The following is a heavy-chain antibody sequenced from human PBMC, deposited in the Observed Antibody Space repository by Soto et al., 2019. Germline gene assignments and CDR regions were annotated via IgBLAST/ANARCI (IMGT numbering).Heavy chain of an antibody. J-gene: IGHJ5*02. Sequence: SETLSLTCTVSGGSISSYYWSWIRQPPGKGLEWIGYIYYSGSTNYNPSLKSRVTISVDTSKNQFSLKLSSVTAADTAVYYCARDALTMVRGVISRWFDPWGQGTLVTVS. CDR3: ARDALTMVRGVISRWFDP. CDR1: GGSISSYY. D-gene: IGHD3-10*01. V-gene: IGHV4-59*01. CDR2: IYYSGST.